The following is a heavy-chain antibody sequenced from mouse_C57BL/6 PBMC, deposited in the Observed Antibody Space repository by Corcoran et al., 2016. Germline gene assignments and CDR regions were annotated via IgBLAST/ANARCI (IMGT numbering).Heavy chain of an antibody. V-gene: IGHV1-80*01. D-gene: IGHD2-2*01. Sequence: QVQLQQSGAELVKPGASVKISCKASGYAFSSYWMNWVKQRPGKGLEWIGQIYPGDGDTNYNGKFKGKATLTADKSSSTAYMQLSSLTSEDSAVYFCAALYYGYDGYFDVWGTGTTVTVSS. CDR2: IYPGDGDT. CDR3: AALYYGYDGYFDV. J-gene: IGHJ1*03. CDR1: GYAFSSYW.